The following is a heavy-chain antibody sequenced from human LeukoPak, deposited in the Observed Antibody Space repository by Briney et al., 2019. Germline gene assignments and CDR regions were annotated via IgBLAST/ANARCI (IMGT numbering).Heavy chain of an antibody. J-gene: IGHJ6*02. CDR3: ARGSRYYGMDV. Sequence: SVKVSCKASGGTFSSYAISWVRQAPGQGLEWMGGIIPIFGTANYAQKFQGRVTMTTDTSTSTAYMELRSLRSDDTAVYYCARGSRYYGMDVWGQGTTVTVSS. V-gene: IGHV1-69*05. CDR1: GGTFSSYA. CDR2: IIPIFGTA.